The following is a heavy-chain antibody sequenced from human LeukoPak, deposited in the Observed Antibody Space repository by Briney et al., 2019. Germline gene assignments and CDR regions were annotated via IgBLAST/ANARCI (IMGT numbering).Heavy chain of an antibody. CDR2: IKYDGTME. V-gene: IGHV3-7*03. Sequence: SGGSLRLSCVASRFTFSTSWMTWVRQAPGKGLEFVAGIKYDGTMESYVDSVNGRFTISRDNAKNSLYLQMNSLRVDDTAVYYCARDLNWPGPWGQETLVTVSS. CDR3: ARDLNWPGP. J-gene: IGHJ5*02. CDR1: RFTFSTSW. D-gene: IGHD5-24*01.